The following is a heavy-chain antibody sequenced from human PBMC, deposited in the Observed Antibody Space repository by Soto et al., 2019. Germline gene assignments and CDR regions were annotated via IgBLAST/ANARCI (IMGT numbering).Heavy chain of an antibody. CDR2: ISGSGGST. V-gene: IGHV3-23*01. J-gene: IGHJ5*01. CDR1: GFTFSSYA. Sequence: GGSLRLSCAASGFTFSSYAMSWVRQAPGKWLEWVSAISGSGGSTYYADSVKGRFTISRDNSKNTLFLQMNSLRAEDTAVYFCARDASGTTSFLVSWGQGTLVPVSS. CDR3: ARDASGTTSFLVS. D-gene: IGHD1-1*01.